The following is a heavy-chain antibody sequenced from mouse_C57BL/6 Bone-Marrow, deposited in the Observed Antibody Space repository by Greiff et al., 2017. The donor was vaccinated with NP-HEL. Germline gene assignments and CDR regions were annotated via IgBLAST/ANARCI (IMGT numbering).Heavy chain of an antibody. CDR1: GYTFTSYW. D-gene: IGHD4-1*01. CDR3: ARSLWDYYAMDY. CDR2: IDPSDSYT. J-gene: IGHJ4*01. V-gene: IGHV1-50*01. Sequence: QVQLQQSGAELVKPGASVKLSCKASGYTFTSYWMQWVKQRPGQGLEWIGEIDPSDSYTNYNQKFKGKATLTVDTSSSTAYMQLSSLTSEDSAVYYCARSLWDYYAMDYWGQGTSVTVSS.